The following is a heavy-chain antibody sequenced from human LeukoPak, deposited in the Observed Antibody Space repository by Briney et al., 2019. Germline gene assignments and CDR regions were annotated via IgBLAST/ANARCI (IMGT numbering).Heavy chain of an antibody. CDR1: GFTFSSYS. D-gene: IGHD2-21*02. J-gene: IGHJ4*02. V-gene: IGHV3-74*01. CDR3: ALPSCGGDCYSG. Sequence: GGSLRLSRAASGFTFSSYSMHWVRQAPGKGLVWVSRIHGDGSTTNYADSVKGRFSISRDNAKNTLYLQMNSLRAEDTAVYYCALPSCGGDCYSGWGQGTLVTVSS. CDR2: IHGDGSTT.